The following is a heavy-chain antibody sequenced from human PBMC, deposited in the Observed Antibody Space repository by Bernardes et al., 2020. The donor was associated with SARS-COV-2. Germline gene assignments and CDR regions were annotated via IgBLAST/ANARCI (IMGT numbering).Heavy chain of an antibody. CDR1: GFIFRTYA. CDR3: ARRKSEGDGIDY. CDR2: IFYGGSNE. D-gene: IGHD2-21*02. Sequence: GGSLRLSCAASGFIFRTYAMHWVRQAPGKGLEWVAGIFYGGSNEYYADSVKGRFTISRDNSKNTLDLQMNSLRAEDTAVYYCARRKSEGDGIDYWGQGTLVTVSS. V-gene: IGHV3-33*08. J-gene: IGHJ4*02.